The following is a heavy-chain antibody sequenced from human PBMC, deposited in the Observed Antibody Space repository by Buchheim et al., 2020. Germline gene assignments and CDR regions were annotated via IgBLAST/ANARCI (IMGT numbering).Heavy chain of an antibody. D-gene: IGHD5-12*01. J-gene: IGHJ4*02. CDR3: TRGPSYLGSGCDSTRFDY. CDR1: GFTFSSYS. Sequence: EVQLVESGGGLVQPGGSLRLSCAASGFTFSSYSMNWVRQAPGKGLEWVSYISSSSSTIYYADSVKGRFTISRDNAKNSLYLQMNSLRAEDTAVDYCTRGPSYLGSGCDSTRFDYWGQGTL. V-gene: IGHV3-48*01. CDR2: ISSSSSTI.